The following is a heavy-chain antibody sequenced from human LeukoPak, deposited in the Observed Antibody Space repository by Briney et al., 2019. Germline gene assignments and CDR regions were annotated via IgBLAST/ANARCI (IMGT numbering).Heavy chain of an antibody. CDR1: GFTFSSYG. CDR3: AKDRSYCSSTSCHTYYYYYYGMDV. D-gene: IGHD2-2*02. V-gene: IGHV3-30*18. Sequence: GGSPRLSCAASGFTFSSYGMHWVRQAPGKGLERVAVISYDGSNTYYADSVKGRFTISRDNSKNTLYLQMNSLRAEDTAVYYCAKDRSYCSSTSCHTYYYYYYGMDVWGKGTTVTVSS. CDR2: ISYDGSNT. J-gene: IGHJ6*04.